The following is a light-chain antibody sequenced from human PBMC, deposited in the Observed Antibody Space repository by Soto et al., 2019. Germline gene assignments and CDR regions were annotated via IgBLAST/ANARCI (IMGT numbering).Light chain of an antibody. Sequence: QSALTQPASLSGSPGQSITISCTGTSSDVGAFNYVSWYQQHPGKTPKLIIYEVTNRPSGVSNRFSGSKSGNTASLTISGLQAEDEADYYCNAYASTSARLFSGGTKLTVL. CDR3: NAYASTSARL. V-gene: IGLV2-14*01. CDR2: EVT. J-gene: IGLJ3*02. CDR1: SSDVGAFNY.